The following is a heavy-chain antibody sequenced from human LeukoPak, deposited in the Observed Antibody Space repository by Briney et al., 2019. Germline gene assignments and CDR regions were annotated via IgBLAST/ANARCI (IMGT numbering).Heavy chain of an antibody. CDR1: GSSISSYY. J-gene: IGHJ4*02. CDR3: ARRGSYRPYYFDY. V-gene: IGHV4-59*01. CDR2: IYYSGGT. Sequence: SETLSLTCTVSGSSISSYYWSWIRQPPGKGLEWIGYIYYSGGTNYNPSLKSRVTISVDTSKNQFSLKLSSVTAADTAVYYCARRGSYRPYYFDYWGQGTLVTVSS. D-gene: IGHD3-16*02.